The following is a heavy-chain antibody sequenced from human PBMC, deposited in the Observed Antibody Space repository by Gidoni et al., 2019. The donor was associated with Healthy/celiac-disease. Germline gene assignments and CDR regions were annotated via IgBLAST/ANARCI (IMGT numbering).Heavy chain of an antibody. CDR1: GGTFSSYA. CDR3: ARGPYDSSGYHYNWFDS. CDR2: IIPIFGTA. V-gene: IGHV1-69*06. D-gene: IGHD3-22*01. Sequence: VQLVQSGAAVKKPGSSVKVSCKASGGTFSSYAISWVRQAPGQGLEWMGGIIPIFGTANYAQKFQDRVTITADKSTSTAYMELSSLRSEDTAVYYCARGPYDSSGYHYNWFDSWGQGTLVTVSS. J-gene: IGHJ5*01.